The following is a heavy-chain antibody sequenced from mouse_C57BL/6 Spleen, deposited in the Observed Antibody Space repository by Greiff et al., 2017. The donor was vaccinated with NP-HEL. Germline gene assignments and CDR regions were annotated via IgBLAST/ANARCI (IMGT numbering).Heavy chain of an antibody. CDR2: IYPGDGDT. V-gene: IGHV1-80*01. Sequence: VQLQQSGAELVKPGASVKISCKASGYAFSSYWMNWVKQRPGKGLEWIGQIYPGDGDTNYNGKFKGKATLTADKSSSTAYMQLSSLTSEDSAVYFCARGDYEGFWFAYWGQGTLVTVSA. CDR3: ARGDYEGFWFAY. CDR1: GYAFSSYW. D-gene: IGHD2-4*01. J-gene: IGHJ3*01.